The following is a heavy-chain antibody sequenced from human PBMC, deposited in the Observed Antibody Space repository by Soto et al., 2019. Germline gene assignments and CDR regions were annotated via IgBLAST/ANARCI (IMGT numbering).Heavy chain of an antibody. CDR3: ASFSYGYCSGCSCLRGPDY. V-gene: IGHV4-59*01. CDR2: IYYSGST. J-gene: IGHJ4*02. Sequence: SETLSLTCTVSGGSISSYYWSWIRQPPGKGQEWIGYIYYSGSTNYIPSLKSRVIISVDTSKNQFSLKLSSVTAAGTAVYYCASFSYGYCSGCSCLRGPDYWGQGTLVTVSS. CDR1: GGSISSYY. D-gene: IGHD2-15*01.